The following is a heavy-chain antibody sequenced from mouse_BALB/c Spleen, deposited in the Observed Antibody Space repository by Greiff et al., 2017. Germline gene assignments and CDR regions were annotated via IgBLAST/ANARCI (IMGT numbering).Heavy chain of an antibody. CDR1: GFTFSSYG. J-gene: IGHJ1*01. CDR2: INSNGGST. Sequence: EVQRVESGGGLAQPGGSLKLSCAASGFTFSSYGMSWVRQTPDKRLELVATINSNGGSTNYPDSVKGRFTITRDNAKNTLYLQMSSLKSEDTAMYYCAGDRAYCNPFNWYFDVWGAGTTVTVSS. V-gene: IGHV5-6-3*01. D-gene: IGHD1-1*01. CDR3: AGDRAYCNPFNWYFDV.